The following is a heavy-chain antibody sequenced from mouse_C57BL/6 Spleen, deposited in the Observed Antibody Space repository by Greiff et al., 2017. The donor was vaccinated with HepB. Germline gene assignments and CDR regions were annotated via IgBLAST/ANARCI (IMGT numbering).Heavy chain of an antibody. D-gene: IGHD2-1*01. V-gene: IGHV5-4*01. CDR1: GFTFSSYA. J-gene: IGHJ4*01. Sequence: EVQVVESGGGLVKPGGSLKLSCAASGFTFSSYAMSWVRQTPEKRLEWVATISDGGSYTYYPDNVKGRFTISRDNAQNNLYLQMSHLKSEDTAMYYCARGDYGNYYYYAMDYWGQGTSVTVSS. CDR3: ARGDYGNYYYYAMDY. CDR2: ISDGGSYT.